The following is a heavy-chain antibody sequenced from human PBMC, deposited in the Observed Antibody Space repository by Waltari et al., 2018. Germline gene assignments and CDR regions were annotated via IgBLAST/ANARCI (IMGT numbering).Heavy chain of an antibody. V-gene: IGHV4-38-2*02. CDR2: IYHSGGT. CDR1: GYSISSGYY. Sequence: QVQLQESGPGLVKPSETLSLTCTVSGYSISSGYYWGWIRQPPGKGLEWIGSIYHSGGTYYHPSLKSRVAISLDTSKNQVSLKLHSVTAADTAVYYCAGDYHWNYVHWYFDLWGRGTLVTVSS. D-gene: IGHD1-7*01. J-gene: IGHJ2*01. CDR3: AGDYHWNYVHWYFDL.